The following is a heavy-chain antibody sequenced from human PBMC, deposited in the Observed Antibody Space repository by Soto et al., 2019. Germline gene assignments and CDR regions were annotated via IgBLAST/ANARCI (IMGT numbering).Heavy chain of an antibody. V-gene: IGHV1-3*01. CDR1: GYTFTSYA. CDR3: ARGGPDSYGDNLDY. CDR2: INAGNGNT. D-gene: IGHD4-17*01. Sequence: VASVKVSCKASGYTFTSYAMHWVRQAPGQRLEWMGWINAGNGNTKYSQKFQGRVTITRDTSASTAYMELSSLRSEDTAVYYCARGGPDSYGDNLDYWGQGTLVTVSS. J-gene: IGHJ4*02.